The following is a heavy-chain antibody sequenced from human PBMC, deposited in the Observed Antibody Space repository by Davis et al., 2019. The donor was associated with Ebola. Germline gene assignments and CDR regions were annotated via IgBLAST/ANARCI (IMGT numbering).Heavy chain of an antibody. CDR3: ARAPRWYYDSSGYFDY. CDR1: GGSISSYY. D-gene: IGHD3-22*01. J-gene: IGHJ4*02. V-gene: IGHV4-59*12. Sequence: MPSETLSLTCTVSGGSISSYYLSWIRQPPGKGLEWIGYIYYSGSTNYNPSLKSRVTISVDRSKNQFSLKLSSVTAADTAVYYCARAPRWYYDSSGYFDYWGQGTLVTVSS. CDR2: IYYSGST.